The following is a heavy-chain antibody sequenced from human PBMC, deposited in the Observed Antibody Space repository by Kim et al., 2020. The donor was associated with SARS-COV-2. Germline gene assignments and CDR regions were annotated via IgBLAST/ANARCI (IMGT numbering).Heavy chain of an antibody. CDR2: ST. V-gene: IGHV4-34*01. Sequence: STNYNPSLKSRVTISVDTSKNQFSLKLSSVTAADTAVYYCARRDFPYFDYWGQGTLVTVSS. CDR3: ARRDFPYFDY. J-gene: IGHJ4*02.